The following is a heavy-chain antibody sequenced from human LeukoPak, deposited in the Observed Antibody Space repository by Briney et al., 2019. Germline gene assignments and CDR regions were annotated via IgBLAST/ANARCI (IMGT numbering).Heavy chain of an antibody. V-gene: IGHV4-59*01. CDR2: GHYSGST. D-gene: IGHD3-3*01. CDR1: GDSIRNYY. CDR3: ARWGEQTSLRINGFDI. J-gene: IGHJ3*02. Sequence: PSETLSLTCTVSGDSIRNYYWNWIRRPPGKGLEWIGFGHYSGSTFSNPSLKSRVTFSVDTSKNQLSLKMTSVTAADTAVYYCARWGEQTSLRINGFDIWGQGTLVTVSS.